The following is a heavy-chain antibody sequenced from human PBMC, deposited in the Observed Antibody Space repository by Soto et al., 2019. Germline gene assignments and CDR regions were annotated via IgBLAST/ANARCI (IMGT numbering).Heavy chain of an antibody. D-gene: IGHD1-26*01. CDR1: GDSISSGNYY. V-gene: IGHV4-31*03. CDR2: IHYGGRT. J-gene: IGHJ6*03. Sequence: QVQLQESGPGLVRHSQTLSLTCTVSGDSISSGNYYWSWIRQHPGKGLEWIGYIHYGGRTYNNPSLKSRVIISEDASKNQFSRKLTSVTAADTAVYYCGRSRGVYYYYMDVWGKGTTVTVSS. CDR3: GRSRGVYYYYMDV.